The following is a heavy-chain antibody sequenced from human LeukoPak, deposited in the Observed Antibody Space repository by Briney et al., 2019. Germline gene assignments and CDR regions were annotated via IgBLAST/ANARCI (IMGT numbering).Heavy chain of an antibody. CDR3: ASDVSSAFQNRFDP. CDR1: GDSISSHTYY. V-gene: IGHV4-31*03. CDR2: IWNSGNT. J-gene: IGHJ5*02. D-gene: IGHD6-6*01. Sequence: PSETLSLTCSVSGDSISSHTYYWIWIRQHPEKGLEWIGYIWNSGNTNYNPSLKSRVTISVDTSKNQFSLKLTSVTAADTALYYCASDVSSAFQNRFDPWGQGILAIVSS.